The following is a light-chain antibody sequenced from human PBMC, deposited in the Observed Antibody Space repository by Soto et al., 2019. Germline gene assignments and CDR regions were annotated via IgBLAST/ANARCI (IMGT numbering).Light chain of an antibody. V-gene: IGKV3-15*01. J-gene: IGKJ1*01. CDR3: QQYNTWPRT. Sequence: EIVITQSPATLSVSPGERATLSCRASQSVGNNLAWYQQQPGQAPRLLIYGASNTATGIPARFSGTGSGTEFTLTISSLQSEDFAVYYCQQYNTWPRTFGQGTKVDI. CDR2: GAS. CDR1: QSVGNN.